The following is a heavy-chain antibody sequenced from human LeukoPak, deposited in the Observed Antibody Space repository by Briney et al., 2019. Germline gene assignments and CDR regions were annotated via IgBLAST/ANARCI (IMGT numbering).Heavy chain of an antibody. J-gene: IGHJ6*02. CDR3: ARDPDIVVVPGPTDPNGGVYYYGMDV. V-gene: IGHV1-2*02. CDR1: GYTFTGYY. Sequence: ASVKVSCKASGYTFTGYYMHWVRQAPGQGLEWMGWINPNSGGTNYAQKFQGRVTMTRGTSISTAYMELSRLRSDDTAAYYCARDPDIVVVPGPTDPNGGVYYYGMDVWGQGTTVTVSS. CDR2: INPNSGGT. D-gene: IGHD2-2*01.